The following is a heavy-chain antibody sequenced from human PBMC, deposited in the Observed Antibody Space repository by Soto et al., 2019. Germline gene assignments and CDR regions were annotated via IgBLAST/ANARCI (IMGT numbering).Heavy chain of an antibody. CDR1: GFTFSSYG. J-gene: IGHJ6*02. D-gene: IGHD2-2*01. CDR3: AKDHCSSTSYYAMWLRTYYYYYGMDV. Sequence: PGGSLRLSCAASGFTFSSYGMHWVRQAPGKGLEWVAVISYDGSNKYYADSVKGRFTISRDNSKNTLYLQMNSLRAEDTAVYYCAKDHCSSTSYYAMWLRTYYYYYGMDVWGQGTTVTVSS. CDR2: ISYDGSNK. V-gene: IGHV3-30*18.